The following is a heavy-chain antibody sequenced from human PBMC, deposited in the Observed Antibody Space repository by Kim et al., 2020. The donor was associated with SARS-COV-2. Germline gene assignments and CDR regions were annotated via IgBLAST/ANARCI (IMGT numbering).Heavy chain of an antibody. Sequence: APKFQGRVTITADKSTSTAYMELSSLGSEDTAVYYCARDYGSGDNWFDPWGQGTLVTVSS. J-gene: IGHJ5*02. CDR3: ARDYGSGDNWFDP. V-gene: IGHV1-69*04. D-gene: IGHD3-10*01.